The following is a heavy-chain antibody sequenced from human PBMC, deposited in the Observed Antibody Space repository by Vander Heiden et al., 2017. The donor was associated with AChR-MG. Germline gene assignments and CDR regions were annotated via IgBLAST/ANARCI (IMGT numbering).Heavy chain of an antibody. CDR1: GGSISSSSYY. CDR2: IYYSGST. CDR3: ASRRKYYYDSSGYYY. D-gene: IGHD3-22*01. J-gene: IGHJ4*02. V-gene: IGHV4-39*01. Sequence: QLQLQESGPGLVKPSETLSLTCTVSGGSISSSSYYWGWIRQPPGKGLEWIGSIYYSGSTYYNPSLKSRVTISVDTSKNQFSLKLSSVTAADTAVYYCASRRKYYYDSSGYYYWGQGSLVNVAS.